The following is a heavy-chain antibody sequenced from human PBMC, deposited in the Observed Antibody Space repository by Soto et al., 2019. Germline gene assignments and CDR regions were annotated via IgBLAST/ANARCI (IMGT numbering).Heavy chain of an antibody. CDR3: ARDRSTIYAFDI. CDR1: GFTVSSNY. CDR2: IYSGGST. J-gene: IGHJ3*02. D-gene: IGHD3-3*01. V-gene: IGHV3-66*01. Sequence: EVQLVESGGGLVQPGGSLRLSCAASGFTVSSNYMSWVRQAPGQGLEWVSVIYSGGSTYYADSVKGRFTISRDNSKNTLYLQMNSLRAEDTAVYYCARDRSTIYAFDIWGQGTMVTVSS.